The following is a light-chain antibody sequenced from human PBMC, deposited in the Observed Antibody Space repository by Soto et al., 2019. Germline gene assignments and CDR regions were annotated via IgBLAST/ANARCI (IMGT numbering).Light chain of an antibody. CDR1: ESLLYSNGYNY. CDR3: MQALQTPIT. Sequence: DIVMTQSPLSLPVTPGEPASISCRSSESLLYSNGYNYVDWYLQKPGQSPQLLIYMDSNRPSGVSDRFSGSGSATEFTLKISRVEAEDVGVYYCMQALQTPITFGQGTRLEIK. J-gene: IGKJ5*01. V-gene: IGKV2-28*01. CDR2: MDS.